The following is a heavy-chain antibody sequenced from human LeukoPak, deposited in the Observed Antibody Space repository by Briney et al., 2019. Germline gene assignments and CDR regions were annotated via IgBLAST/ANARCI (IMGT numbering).Heavy chain of an antibody. V-gene: IGHV3-66*01. CDR2: IYSGGST. CDR1: GFTVSSNY. J-gene: IGHJ6*02. Sequence: PGGSLRLSCAASGFTVSSNYMSWVRQAPGKGLEWVSAIYSGGSTYYADSVKGRFTISRDNSKNTLYLQMNSLRAEDTAVYYCARDYYGSGSLVLYYGMDVWGQGTTVTVSS. D-gene: IGHD3-10*01. CDR3: ARDYYGSGSLVLYYGMDV.